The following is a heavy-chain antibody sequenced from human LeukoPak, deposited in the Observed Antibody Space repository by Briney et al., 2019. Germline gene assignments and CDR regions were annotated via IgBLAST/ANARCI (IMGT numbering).Heavy chain of an antibody. V-gene: IGHV3-23*01. J-gene: IGHJ4*02. Sequence: GGSLRLSCAASGFTLSSYAMSWVRQAPGKGLEWVSAISGSGGSTYYADSVKGRFTISRDNSKNTLYLQMNSLRAEDTAVYYCAKDRGYYGSGSYPPPTDYWGQGTLVTVSS. CDR1: GFTLSSYA. CDR2: ISGSGGST. CDR3: AKDRGYYGSGSYPPPTDY. D-gene: IGHD3-10*01.